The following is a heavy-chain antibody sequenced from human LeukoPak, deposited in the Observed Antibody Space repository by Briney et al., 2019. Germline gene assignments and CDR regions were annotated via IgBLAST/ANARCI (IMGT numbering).Heavy chain of an antibody. CDR1: GDSVSSNSAA. CDR3: AREISSGWYLTKNWFDP. V-gene: IGHV6-1*01. D-gene: IGHD6-19*01. CDR2: TYYRSKWYN. Sequence: SQTLSLTCAISGDSVSSNSAAWNWIRQSPSRGLEWLGRTYYRSKWYNDYAVSVKSRITINPDTSKHQFSLQLNSVTPEDTAVYYCAREISSGWYLTKNWFDPWGQGTLVTVSS. J-gene: IGHJ5*02.